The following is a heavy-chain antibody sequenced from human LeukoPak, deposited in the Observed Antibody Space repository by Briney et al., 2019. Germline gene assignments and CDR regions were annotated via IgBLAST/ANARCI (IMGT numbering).Heavy chain of an antibody. CDR2: INPNSGDI. D-gene: IGHD3-10*01. CDR1: AYTFTDYY. J-gene: IGHJ6*03. V-gene: IGHV1-2*02. Sequence: ASVKVSCKASAYTFTDYYIHWVRQAPGQGLEWMGWINPNSGDIKYAQKFQDRVTMTRDTSISTAYMELSRLRSDDTAVYYCAREADTMIRGLSRLLHYYMDVWGKGTTVTVSS. CDR3: AREADTMIRGLSRLLHYYMDV.